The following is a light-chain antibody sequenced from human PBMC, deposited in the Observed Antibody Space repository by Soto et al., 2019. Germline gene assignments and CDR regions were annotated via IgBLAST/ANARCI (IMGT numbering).Light chain of an antibody. J-gene: IGKJ4*01. CDR3: QQYNIYPLT. CDR1: QSISSW. Sequence: DIQMTQSPSTLSASVGDRVTITCRASQSISSWLAWYQQKPGKAPKLLIYKASSLESGVPSRFRGSGSGTALTLTIRSLQPDDFATYYCQQYNIYPLTCGGGTKVEIK. V-gene: IGKV1-5*03. CDR2: KAS.